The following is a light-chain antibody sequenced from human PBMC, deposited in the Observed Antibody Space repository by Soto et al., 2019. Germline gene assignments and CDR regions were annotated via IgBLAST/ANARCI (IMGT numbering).Light chain of an antibody. Sequence: ASVGDRVTISCRASQDISTHLAWFAQKPGRAPQLLIYAASTLHSGVPSRFSGSGSGTDFTLTISSLQPEDFATYYCQHLNTYPITFGPGTRLEIK. V-gene: IGKV1-9*01. CDR2: AAS. CDR1: QDISTH. CDR3: QHLNTYPIT. J-gene: IGKJ5*01.